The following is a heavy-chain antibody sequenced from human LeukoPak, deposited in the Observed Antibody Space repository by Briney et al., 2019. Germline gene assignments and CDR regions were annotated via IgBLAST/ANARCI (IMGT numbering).Heavy chain of an antibody. Sequence: MSSETLSLTCAVYGGSFSGYYWSWIRQPPGKGLEWIGEINHSGSTNYNPSLKSRVTISVDTSKNQFSLKLSSVTAAGTAVYYCARSNWDRRLDYWGQGTLVTVSS. D-gene: IGHD1-1*01. V-gene: IGHV4-34*01. J-gene: IGHJ4*02. CDR2: INHSGST. CDR3: ARSNWDRRLDY. CDR1: GGSFSGYY.